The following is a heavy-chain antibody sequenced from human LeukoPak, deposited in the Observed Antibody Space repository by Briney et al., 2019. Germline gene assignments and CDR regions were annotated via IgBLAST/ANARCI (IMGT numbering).Heavy chain of an antibody. CDR3: ARRTYGNYFFDY. J-gene: IGHJ4*02. CDR2: ISGSGDSK. V-gene: IGHV3-11*01. D-gene: IGHD4-11*01. CDR1: GFTFSDYY. Sequence: PGGSLRLSCAASGFTFSDYYMNWIRQAPGKGLEWVSYISGSGDSKFYADSVKGRFTISRDNAKNSLYLQMNSLRAEDTAVYYCARRTYGNYFFDYWGQGTLVTVSS.